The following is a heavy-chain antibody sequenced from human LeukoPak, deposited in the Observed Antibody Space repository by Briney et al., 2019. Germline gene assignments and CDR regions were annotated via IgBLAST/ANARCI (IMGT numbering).Heavy chain of an antibody. CDR2: ITSSSSYT. D-gene: IGHD1-7*01. CDR1: GFTFSTYN. Sequence: GGSLRLSCAASGFTFSTYNMNWVRQAPGKGLEWVSSITSSSSYTFYADSVKGRFTISRDNAKNSLYLQMNSLRAEDTAIYYCARDPYNRNYGDSYYYYMDVWGKGTTVTISS. V-gene: IGHV3-21*01. J-gene: IGHJ6*03. CDR3: ARDPYNRNYGDSYYYYMDV.